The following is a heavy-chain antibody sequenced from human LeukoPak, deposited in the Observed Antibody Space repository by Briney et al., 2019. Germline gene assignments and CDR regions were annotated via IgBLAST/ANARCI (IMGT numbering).Heavy chain of an antibody. CDR3: ARNKQQRNAFGI. Sequence: ASVKVSCKASGYTFTSYDINWVRQATGQGLEWMGWMNPNSGNTGYAQKFQGRVTMTRNTSISTAYMELSSLRSEDTAVYYCARNKQQRNAFGIWGQGTMVTVSS. CDR2: MNPNSGNT. CDR1: GYTFTSYD. J-gene: IGHJ3*02. V-gene: IGHV1-8*01. D-gene: IGHD6-13*01.